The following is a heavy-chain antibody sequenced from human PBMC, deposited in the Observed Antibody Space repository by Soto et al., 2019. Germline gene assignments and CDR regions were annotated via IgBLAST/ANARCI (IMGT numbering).Heavy chain of an antibody. Sequence: GESLKISCKGSGYSFTSYWIGWVRQMSGKGLEWMGIIYPGDSDTRYSPSFQGQVTISADKSIGTAYLQWSSLKASDTAMYYCARCMIKFGGVIVAGGMDVWGQGTTVTVSS. CDR2: IYPGDSDT. CDR3: ARCMIKFGGVIVAGGMDV. CDR1: GYSFTSYW. J-gene: IGHJ6*02. V-gene: IGHV5-51*01. D-gene: IGHD3-16*02.